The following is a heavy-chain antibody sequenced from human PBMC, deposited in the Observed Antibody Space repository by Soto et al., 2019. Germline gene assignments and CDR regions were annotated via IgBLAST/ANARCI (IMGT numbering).Heavy chain of an antibody. J-gene: IGHJ2*01. D-gene: IGHD4-17*01. CDR2: IIPALGTA. V-gene: IGHV1-69*08. Sequence: QAQLVQSGAEVKKPGSSVKVSCKASGGTFSSHTFSWVRQAPGQGLEWMGRIIPALGTATYAQKFQGRVTITADESATTVYMELNSLRSEDTAVYYCARPDFGDYWYFDLSGRGTLVTVSS. CDR1: GGTFSSHT. CDR3: ARPDFGDYWYFDL.